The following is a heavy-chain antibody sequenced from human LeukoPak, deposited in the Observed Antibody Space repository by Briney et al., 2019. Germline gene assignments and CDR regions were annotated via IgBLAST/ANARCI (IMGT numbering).Heavy chain of an antibody. Sequence: SETLSLTCTVSGGSISSSSYYWGWIRQPPGKGLEWIGSIYYSGSTYYNPSLKSRVTISVDTSKNQFSLKLSSVTAADTAVYYCARPRRHYYGSRGDDWFDPWGQGTLVTVSS. J-gene: IGHJ5*02. D-gene: IGHD3-10*01. CDR1: GGSISSSSYY. CDR3: ARPRRHYYGSRGDDWFDP. V-gene: IGHV4-39*01. CDR2: IYYSGST.